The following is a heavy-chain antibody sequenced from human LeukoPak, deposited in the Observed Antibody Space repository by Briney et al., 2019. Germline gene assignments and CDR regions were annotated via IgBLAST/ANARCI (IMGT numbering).Heavy chain of an antibody. J-gene: IGHJ4*02. CDR1: GGSISSYY. D-gene: IGHD5-12*01. Sequence: PSETLSLTCTVSGGSISSYYWSWIRQPPGKGLEWLGYIYYSGSTNYNPSLKSRVTISVDTSKNQFSLKLSSVTAADTAVYYCARLSEWLRLSFDSWGQGTLVAVSS. CDR2: IYYSGST. CDR3: ARLSEWLRLSFDS. V-gene: IGHV4-59*08.